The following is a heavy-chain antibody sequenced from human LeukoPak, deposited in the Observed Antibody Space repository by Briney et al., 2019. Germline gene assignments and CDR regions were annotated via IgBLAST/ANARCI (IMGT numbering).Heavy chain of an antibody. J-gene: IGHJ4*02. V-gene: IGHV3-30*18. D-gene: IGHD6-13*01. CDR2: MPHDGDNK. CDR1: GFTFSSYG. CDR3: AKAGYSSIWYIDY. Sequence: PGGSLRLSCAASGFTFSSYGIHWVRQAPGKGLEWVAVMPHDGDNKYYADSVKGRFTISRDNSKNTLYLQMNSLRAEGTAVYYCAKAGYSSIWYIDYWGQGTLVTVSS.